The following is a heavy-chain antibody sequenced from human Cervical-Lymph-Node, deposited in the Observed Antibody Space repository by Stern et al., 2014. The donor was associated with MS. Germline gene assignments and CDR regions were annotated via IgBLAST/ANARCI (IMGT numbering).Heavy chain of an antibody. J-gene: IGHJ4*02. Sequence: VQLVQSGAELIRPGESLKISCKGSGFKFSIYWIAWVRQMPGKGLEWMGIIYPGDSETRYSPSFQGQVTMSADKPTSTAYLQCSSLNASDTAMYFCARQTTAWASDVWGQGTLVTVSS. D-gene: IGHD1-14*01. CDR3: ARQTTAWASDV. CDR2: IYPGDSET. CDR1: GFKFSIYW. V-gene: IGHV5-51*04.